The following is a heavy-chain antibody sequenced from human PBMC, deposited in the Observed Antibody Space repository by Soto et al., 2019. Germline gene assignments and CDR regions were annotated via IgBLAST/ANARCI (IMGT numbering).Heavy chain of an antibody. CDR2: IIPIFGTA. CDR3: ARYPPSISSGWKGNYFDY. Sequence: QVQLVQSGAEVQKPGSSVKVSCNASGGTFSSYAISWVRQAPGQGLEWMGGIIPIFGTANYAQKFQGRVTITADESTSTAYMELSSLRSEDTAVYYCARYPPSISSGWKGNYFDYWGQGTLVTVSS. D-gene: IGHD6-19*01. CDR1: GGTFSSYA. J-gene: IGHJ4*02. V-gene: IGHV1-69*01.